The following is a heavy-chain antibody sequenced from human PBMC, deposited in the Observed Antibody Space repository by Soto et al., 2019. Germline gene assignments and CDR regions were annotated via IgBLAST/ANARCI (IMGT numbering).Heavy chain of an antibody. CDR1: GGSVSSRSHF. CDR2: IFYSGST. D-gene: IGHD5-12*01. Sequence: QVQLQESGPGLVKPSETLSVTCTVSGGSVSSRSHFWSWIRQPPGGGLQWIGYIFYSGSTNYNPSLKSRATLSVDTSRNQFSLRRTSVTAADTAFYYCARYDAESVSNKIDPWGQGTLVTVSS. V-gene: IGHV4-61*01. CDR3: ARYDAESVSNKIDP. J-gene: IGHJ5*02.